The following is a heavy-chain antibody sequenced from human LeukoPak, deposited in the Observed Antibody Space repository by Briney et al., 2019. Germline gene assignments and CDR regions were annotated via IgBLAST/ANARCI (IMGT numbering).Heavy chain of an antibody. CDR2: FSYGGNT. D-gene: IGHD3-22*01. V-gene: IGHV4-31*03. CDR1: GVSITGGGYY. J-gene: IGHJ4*02. CDR3: ARGDYDSSDYLYYFDP. Sequence: SETLSLTCTVSGVSITGGGYYWTWIRQHPEKGLEWIGYFSYGGNTYYNPSLKSRVTISVVTATNQFSLKVRSVTAADTAVYYCARGDYDSSDYLYYFDPWGPGTPVTVSS.